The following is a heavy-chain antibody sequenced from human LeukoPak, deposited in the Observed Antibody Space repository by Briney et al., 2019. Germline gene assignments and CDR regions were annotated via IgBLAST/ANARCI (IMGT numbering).Heavy chain of an antibody. CDR1: GFTFSSYW. V-gene: IGHV3-7*01. D-gene: IGHD1-26*01. Sequence: PGGSLRLSCAASGFTFSSYWMSWVRQAPGKGLEWVANIKQDGSEKYYVDSVKGRFTISRDNAKNSLYLQMNSLRAEDTAVYYCAKTPLEGATYFDYWGQGTLVTVSS. J-gene: IGHJ4*02. CDR3: AKTPLEGATYFDY. CDR2: IKQDGSEK.